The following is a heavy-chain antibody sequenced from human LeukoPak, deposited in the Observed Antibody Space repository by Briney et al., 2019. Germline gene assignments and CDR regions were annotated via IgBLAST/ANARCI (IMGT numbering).Heavy chain of an antibody. Sequence: SETLSLTCTVSGGSISSSSYHWGWIRQPPGKGLEWIGSIYYSGSTYYNPSLKSRVTISVDTSKNQFSLKLSSVTAADTAVDYCARLAGSGSYWYYYYYMDVWGKGTTVTISS. CDR2: IYYSGST. CDR1: GGSISSSSYH. V-gene: IGHV4-39*01. D-gene: IGHD3-10*01. CDR3: ARLAGSGSYWYYYYYMDV. J-gene: IGHJ6*03.